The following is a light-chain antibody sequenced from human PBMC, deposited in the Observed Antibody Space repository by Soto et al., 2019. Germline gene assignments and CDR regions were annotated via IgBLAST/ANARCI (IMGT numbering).Light chain of an antibody. V-gene: IGKV1-5*01. CDR1: QSVSPW. CDR3: QQYNTYSHT. J-gene: IGKJ2*01. CDR2: DVS. Sequence: IQLTQTPSTLSASVGDRVTIACRASQSVSPWLAWYQQKPGQAPKLLIYDVSNLQSGVPSRFSGSGSGTEFTLTISGLQPDDFATYYCQQYNTYSHTFGQGTKLEI.